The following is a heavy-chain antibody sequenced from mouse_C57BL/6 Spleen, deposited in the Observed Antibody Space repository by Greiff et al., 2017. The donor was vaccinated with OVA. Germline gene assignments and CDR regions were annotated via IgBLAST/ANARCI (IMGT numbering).Heavy chain of an antibody. J-gene: IGHJ2*01. V-gene: IGHV14-4*01. CDR3: TTGRLRPGY. Sequence: DVKLVESGAELVRPGASVKFSCTASGFNIKDDYMHWVKQRPEQGLEWIGRLYPDNGDTEYASKFQGKATITTDTSSNTAYLQLSSLTSEDTAVYYCTTGRLRPGYWGQGTTLTVSS. D-gene: IGHD2-4*01. CDR2: LYPDNGDT. CDR1: GFNIKDDY.